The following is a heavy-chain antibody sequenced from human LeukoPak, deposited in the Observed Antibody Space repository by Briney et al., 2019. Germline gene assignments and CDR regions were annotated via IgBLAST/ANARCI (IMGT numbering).Heavy chain of an antibody. CDR2: IYTSGST. Sequence: SETLSLTCTVSGGSISSGSYYWSWIRQPAGKGLEWIGRIYTSGSTNYNPSLKSRVTISVDTSKNQFSLKLSSVTAADTAVYYCARAGMDWAADYWGHGTLVTVAS. D-gene: IGHD1-14*01. J-gene: IGHJ4*01. CDR3: ARAGMDWAADY. V-gene: IGHV4-61*02. CDR1: GGSISSGSYY.